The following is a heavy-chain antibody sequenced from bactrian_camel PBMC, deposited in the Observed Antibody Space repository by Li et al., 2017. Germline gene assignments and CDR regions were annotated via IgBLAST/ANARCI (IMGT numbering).Heavy chain of an antibody. D-gene: IGHD3*01. CDR3: AADRDCYLGSSYVPTYKH. V-gene: IGHV3S26*01. CDR2: IDGLGADGST. Sequence: HVQLVESGGGSVQAGGSLRLSCAASGLTYSHYCNAWFRQVPGKEREGVAAIDGLGADGSTMVVDSVKGRFTISKDNAKDILYLQMNSLKLEDTAMYYCAADRDCYLGSSYVPTYKHWGQGTQVTVS. CDR1: GLTYSHYC. J-gene: IGHJ4*01.